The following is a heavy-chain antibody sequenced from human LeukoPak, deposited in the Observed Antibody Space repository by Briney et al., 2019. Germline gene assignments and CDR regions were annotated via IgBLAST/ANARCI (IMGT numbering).Heavy chain of an antibody. CDR3: ASTVVVAATRSFDP. Sequence: PSETLSLTCDVSGGSISYYYWNWVRQPPGKGLEWIGYIYYSGSTNYNPSLKSRVTISVDTSKNQFSLKLSSVTAADTAVYYCASTVVVAATRSFDPWGQGTLVTVSS. J-gene: IGHJ5*02. CDR2: IYYSGST. D-gene: IGHD2-15*01. V-gene: IGHV4-59*01. CDR1: GGSISYYY.